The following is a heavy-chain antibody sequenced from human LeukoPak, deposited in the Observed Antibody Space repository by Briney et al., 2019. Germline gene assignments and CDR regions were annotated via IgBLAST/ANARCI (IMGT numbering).Heavy chain of an antibody. CDR3: ASFGSNQGY. CDR2: IYTSGST. D-gene: IGHD4-11*01. CDR1: GGSISSGSYY. J-gene: IGHJ4*02. V-gene: IGHV4-61*02. Sequence: SETLSLTCTVSGGSISSGSYYWSWIRQPAGKGLEWTGRIYTSGSTNYNPSLKSRVTISVDTSKNQFSLKLSSVTAADTAVYYCASFGSNQGYWGQGTLVTVSS.